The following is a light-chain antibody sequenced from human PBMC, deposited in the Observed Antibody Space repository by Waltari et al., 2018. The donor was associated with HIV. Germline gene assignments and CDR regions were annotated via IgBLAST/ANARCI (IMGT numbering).Light chain of an antibody. CDR1: QSVSSY. J-gene: IGKJ2*01. CDR2: AAS. V-gene: IGKV1-39*01. Sequence: DIQITQSPSSLSASVGDRVTITCRPSQSVSSYLNWYQQKPGKAPNLLIYAASSLQSGVPSRFSGSGSGTDFTLTISSLQPEDFATYYCQQTDSTPYTFGQGTKVEIK. CDR3: QQTDSTPYT.